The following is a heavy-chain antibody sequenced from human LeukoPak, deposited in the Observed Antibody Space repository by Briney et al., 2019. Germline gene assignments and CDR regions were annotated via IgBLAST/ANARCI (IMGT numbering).Heavy chain of an antibody. CDR2: ISRSSSTK. Sequence: GGSLRLSCAAYGFTLSSYSTNWVSHAPGNGLGWVTYISRSSSTKYYVNSVKGRFTITIDNAKNSLYLQVNSVRDEDTALYYCARDFGGVYYWGKGTLVT. J-gene: IGHJ4*02. V-gene: IGHV3-48*02. CDR1: GFTLSSYS. D-gene: IGHD3-16*01. CDR3: ARDFGGVYY.